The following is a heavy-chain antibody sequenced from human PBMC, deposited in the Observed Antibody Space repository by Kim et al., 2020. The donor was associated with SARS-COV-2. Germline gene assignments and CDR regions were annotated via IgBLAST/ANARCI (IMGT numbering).Heavy chain of an antibody. D-gene: IGHD5-12*01. CDR2: INHSGRT. J-gene: IGHJ4*02. CDR3: ARVSSGYDFDF. CDR1: GGSFSGYY. Sequence: SETLSLTCAVYGGSFSGYYWNWIRQPPGKGLEWIGEINHSGRTNYNPSLKSRVTISVDTSKNQFSLKLSSVTAADTAVYWCARVSSGYDFDFWGQGTLVTVSS. V-gene: IGHV4-34*01.